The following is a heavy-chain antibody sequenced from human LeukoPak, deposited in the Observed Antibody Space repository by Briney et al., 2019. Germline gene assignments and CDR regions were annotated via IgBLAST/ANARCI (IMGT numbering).Heavy chain of an antibody. J-gene: IGHJ1*01. CDR1: GFTFSRYG. D-gene: IGHD6-13*01. Sequence: GGSLRLSCAAFGFTFSRYGMHWVRQAPGKGLEWVAFIRYDGSRKYYADSVKGRFTISRDNSKNTLYLQMNSLRAEDTAVYYCAKGGIAAAGPEDEYFQHWGQGTLVTVSS. CDR2: IRYDGSRK. V-gene: IGHV3-30*02. CDR3: AKGGIAAAGPEDEYFQH.